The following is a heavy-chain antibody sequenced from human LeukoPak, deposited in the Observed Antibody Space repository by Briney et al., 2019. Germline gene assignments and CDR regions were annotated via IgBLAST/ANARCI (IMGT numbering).Heavy chain of an antibody. CDR1: GGSISSYY. V-gene: IGHV4-59*01. CDR3: ARSITGTKGPYFDY. D-gene: IGHD1-7*01. CDR2: IYYSGST. J-gene: IGHJ4*02. Sequence: SETLSLTCTVSGGSISSYYWSWIRQPPGEGLEWIGYIYYSGSTNYNPSLKSRVTISVDTSKNQFSLKLSSVTAADTAVYYCARSITGTKGPYFDYWGQGTLVTVSS.